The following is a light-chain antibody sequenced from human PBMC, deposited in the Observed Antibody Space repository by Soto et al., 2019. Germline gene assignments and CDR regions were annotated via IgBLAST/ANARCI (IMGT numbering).Light chain of an antibody. CDR2: GAS. V-gene: IGKV3-15*01. CDR1: QSVSSN. Sequence: EIVMTQSPATLSVSPGERATLSCRASQSVSSNLAWYQQKPGQAPRLLIYGASTRATGIPARFSGSGSGTESTLTISSLQSEDFATYYCQHYNSYSEAFGQGTKVELK. J-gene: IGKJ1*01. CDR3: QHYNSYSEA.